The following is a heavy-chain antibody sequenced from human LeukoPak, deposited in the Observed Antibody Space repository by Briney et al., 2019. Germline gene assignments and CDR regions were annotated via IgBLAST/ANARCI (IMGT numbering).Heavy chain of an antibody. J-gene: IGHJ4*02. D-gene: IGHD4-17*01. CDR2: ISAYNGDT. V-gene: IGHV1-18*01. CDR3: ASHYGEGVFDY. CDR1: GYTFTSYG. Sequence: LGASVKVSCKASGYTFTSYGISWVRQAPGQGLEWMGWISAYNGDTNYAQKLQGRVTLTTDTSTSTAYMELRSLRSDDTAVYYCASHYGEGVFDYWGQGTLVTVSS.